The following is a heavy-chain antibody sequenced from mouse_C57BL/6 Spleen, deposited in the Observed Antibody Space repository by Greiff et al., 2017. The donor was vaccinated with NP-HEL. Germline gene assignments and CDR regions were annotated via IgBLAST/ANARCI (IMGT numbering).Heavy chain of an antibody. Sequence: QVQLQQSGAELMKPGASVKLSCKATGYTFTGYWIEWVKQRPGHGLEWIGEILPGSGSTNYNEKFKGKATFTVDTSSNTAYMKLSSLTTEDTAICYSARGGGGYDGGAMGYKGQGTSVT. D-gene: IGHD2-14*01. CDR2: ILPGSGST. CDR1: GYTFTGYW. J-gene: IGHJ4*01. CDR3: ARGGGGYDGGAMGY. V-gene: IGHV1-9*01.